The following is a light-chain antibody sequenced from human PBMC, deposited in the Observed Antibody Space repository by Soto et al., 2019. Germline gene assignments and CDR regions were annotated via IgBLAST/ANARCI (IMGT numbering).Light chain of an antibody. CDR1: QSISDT. Sequence: EIVMTQSPATLSVSPGGRATLSCRASQSISDTLAWYQQKPGQAPRLLIHGASTRATGFPARFSGSGSGTDFTLTISSLQSEDFAVYYGQKYNNWPWTFGQGTKVEIK. V-gene: IGKV3-15*01. CDR2: GAS. J-gene: IGKJ1*01. CDR3: QKYNNWPWT.